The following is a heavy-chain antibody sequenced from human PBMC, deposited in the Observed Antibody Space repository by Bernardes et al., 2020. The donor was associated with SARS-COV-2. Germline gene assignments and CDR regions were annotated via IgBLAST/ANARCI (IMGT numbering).Heavy chain of an antibody. D-gene: IGHD2-15*01. CDR2: INHRGST. V-gene: IGHV4-34*01. CDR3: ARGREGVVVGDTPRGHYFDY. CDR1: PGSFSGYY. J-gene: IGHJ4*02. Sequence: SVTLSLTCAVYPGSFSGYYWSWIRQPPGKGLEWIGEINHRGSTNYNPSLKSRLAISIDTSKNEFSLKLSFVTAADTAVYYCARGREGVVVGDTPRGHYFDYWGQGSRVTVSS.